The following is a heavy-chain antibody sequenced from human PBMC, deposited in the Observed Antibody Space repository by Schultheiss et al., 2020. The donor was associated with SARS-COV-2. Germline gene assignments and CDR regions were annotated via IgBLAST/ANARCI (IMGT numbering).Heavy chain of an antibody. J-gene: IGHJ6*03. CDR3: ARDGNIVVVTAAMTEYYYYYYMDV. D-gene: IGHD2-2*01. Sequence: SLKISCAASGFTFSGSAMHWVRQAPGKGLEWVAVIWYDGSNKYYADSVKGRFTISRDNSKNTLYLQMNSLRAEDTAVYYCARDGNIVVVTAAMTEYYYYYYMDVWGKGTTVTVSS. V-gene: IGHV3-33*08. CDR1: GFTFSGSA. CDR2: IWYDGSNK.